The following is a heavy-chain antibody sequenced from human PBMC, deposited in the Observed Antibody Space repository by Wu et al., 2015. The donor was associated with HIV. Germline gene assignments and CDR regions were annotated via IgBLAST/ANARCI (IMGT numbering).Heavy chain of an antibody. D-gene: IGHD3-3*01. CDR1: GGTFSSYA. CDR2: IIPIFGTA. CDR3: ARDRRNYDFWSGTYREEYNWFDP. V-gene: IGHV1-69*12. J-gene: IGHJ5*02. Sequence: QVQLVQFGAEVKKPGSSVKVSCKASGGTFSSYAISWVRQAPGQGLEWMGGIIPIFGTANYAQKFQGRVTITADESTSTAYMELSSLRSEDTAVYYCARDRRNYDFWSGTYREEYNWFDPWGQGTLVTVSS.